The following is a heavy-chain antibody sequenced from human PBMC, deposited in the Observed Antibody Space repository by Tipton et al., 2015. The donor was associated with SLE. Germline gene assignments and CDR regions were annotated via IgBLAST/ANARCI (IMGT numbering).Heavy chain of an antibody. J-gene: IGHJ4*02. CDR1: GFTVSSNY. Sequence: SLRLSCAASGFTVSSNYMSWVRQAPGKGLVWVSVIYSGGSTYYADSVKGRFTISRHNSKNTLYLQMDSLRAEDTAVYFCAREYDSGSFCFDYWGQGTLVTVSS. CDR3: AREYDSGSFCFDY. CDR2: IYSGGST. V-gene: IGHV3-53*04. D-gene: IGHD3-10*01.